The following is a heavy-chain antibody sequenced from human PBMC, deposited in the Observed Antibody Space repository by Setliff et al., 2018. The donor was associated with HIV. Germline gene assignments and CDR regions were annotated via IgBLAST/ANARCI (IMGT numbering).Heavy chain of an antibody. J-gene: IGHJ4*02. CDR2: INPSDNRT. V-gene: IGHV1-46*01. D-gene: IGHD3-16*02. Sequence: ASVKVSCKSSGYDFGFHYVHWVRQAPGQGLEWMGIINPSDNRTCYAQKFQGRVTMTRDTSTSSVYMELRSLRSEDTAVYYCARAYYDSVWGSHRYRFYYFDYWGQGSLVTVSS. CDR1: GYDFGFHY. CDR3: ARAYYDSVWGSHRYRFYYFDY.